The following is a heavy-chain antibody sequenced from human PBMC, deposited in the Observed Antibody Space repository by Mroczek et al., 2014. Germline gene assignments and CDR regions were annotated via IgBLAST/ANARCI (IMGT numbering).Heavy chain of an antibody. CDR3: AISADGYNDFDY. CDR1: GYTFTSYD. D-gene: IGHD5-24*01. J-gene: IGHJ4*02. V-gene: IGHV1-8*01. CDR2: MNPNSGNT. Sequence: VQLLETGAEVKKPGASVKVSCKASGYTFTSYDINWVRQATGQGLEWMGWMNPNSGNTGYAQKFQGRVTMTRNTSISTAYMELSSLRSEDTAVYYCAISADGYNDFDYWGQGTLVTVSS.